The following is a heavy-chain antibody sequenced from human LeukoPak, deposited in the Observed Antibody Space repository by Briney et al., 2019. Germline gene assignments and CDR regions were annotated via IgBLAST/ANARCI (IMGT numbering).Heavy chain of an antibody. V-gene: IGHV1-2*06. Sequence: ASVKVSCKASGQSLTGYFIHWERQAPGQGLEWAGRIDPNTGDTIYAQNFQGRVTVTSATSISTAYMELSRLTSDDTAVYFCARLGLHGSGTYYFFDYWGQGTLVTVSS. J-gene: IGHJ4*02. D-gene: IGHD3-10*01. CDR1: GQSLTGYF. CDR2: IDPNTGDT. CDR3: ARLGLHGSGTYYFFDY.